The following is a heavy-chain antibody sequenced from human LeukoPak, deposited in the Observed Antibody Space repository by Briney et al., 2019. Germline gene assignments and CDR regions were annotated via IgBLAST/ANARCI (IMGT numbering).Heavy chain of an antibody. V-gene: IGHV4-30-4*01. CDR1: GGSISSGDYY. J-gene: IGHJ4*02. D-gene: IGHD3-16*01. Sequence: KTSETLSLTCTVSGGSISSGDYYWSWIRQPPGKGLEWIGYIYYSGSTYYNPSLKSRVTISVDTSKNQFSLKLSSVTAADTAVYYCARDFGEHVDYFDHWGQGTLVTVSS. CDR3: ARDFGEHVDYFDH. CDR2: IYYSGST.